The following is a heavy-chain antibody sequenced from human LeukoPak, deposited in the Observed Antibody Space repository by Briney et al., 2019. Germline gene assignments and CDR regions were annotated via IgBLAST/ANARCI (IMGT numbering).Heavy chain of an antibody. Sequence: GGSLRLSCAASGFTFNNAWMSWIRQAPGKGLEWVGRIKRKTDDETTDHAAPVKGRFTISTDDSKNTVYLQMNSLKTEDAAVYYCTAGTGLTDRDYWGQGTLVTVSS. CDR2: IKRKTDDETT. CDR3: TAGTGLTDRDY. D-gene: IGHD3/OR15-3a*01. J-gene: IGHJ4*02. V-gene: IGHV3-15*01. CDR1: GFTFNNAW.